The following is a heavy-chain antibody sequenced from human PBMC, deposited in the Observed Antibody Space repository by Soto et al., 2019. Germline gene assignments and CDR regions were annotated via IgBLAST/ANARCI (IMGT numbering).Heavy chain of an antibody. J-gene: IGHJ3*02. CDR2: IIPIFGTA. D-gene: IGHD4-17*01. CDR1: GGTFSSYA. Sequence: SVKVSCKASGGTFSSYAISWVRQAPGQGLEWMGGIIPIFGTANYAQKFQGRVTITADESTSTAYMELSSLRSEDTAVYYCARVGPTVTTEGAAFDIWGQGTMVTVSS. V-gene: IGHV1-69*13. CDR3: ARVGPTVTTEGAAFDI.